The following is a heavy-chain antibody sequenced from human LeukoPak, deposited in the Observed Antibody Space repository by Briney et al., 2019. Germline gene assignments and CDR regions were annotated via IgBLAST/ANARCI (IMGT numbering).Heavy chain of an antibody. CDR3: ARITMVRGVIRYHYYYMDV. CDR1: GGSISSSSYY. D-gene: IGHD3-10*01. V-gene: IGHV4-39*07. J-gene: IGHJ6*03. CDR2: IYYSGST. Sequence: SETLSLTCTVSGGSISSSSYYWGWIRQPPGKGLEWVGSIYYSGSTYYNPSLKSRVTISVDTSKNQFSLKLSSVTAADTAVYYCARITMVRGVIRYHYYYMDVWGKGTTVTVSS.